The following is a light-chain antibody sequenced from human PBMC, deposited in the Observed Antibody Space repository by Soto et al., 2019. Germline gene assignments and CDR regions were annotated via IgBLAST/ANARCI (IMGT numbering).Light chain of an antibody. CDR2: DNK. J-gene: IGLJ2*01. CDR1: NIGSKG. V-gene: IGLV3-21*02. Sequence: SYELTQPPSVSGAPGQTAGITCGGNNIGSKGVHWYQQKPGQAPVLVVYDNKDRPSGIPERFSGSNSGNTATLSISRVEAGDEADYYCQVWDSSRDHVVFGGGTKLTVL. CDR3: QVWDSSRDHVV.